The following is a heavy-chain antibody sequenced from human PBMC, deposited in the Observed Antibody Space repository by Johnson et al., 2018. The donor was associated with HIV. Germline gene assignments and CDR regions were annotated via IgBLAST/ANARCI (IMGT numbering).Heavy chain of an antibody. V-gene: IGHV3-9*01. J-gene: IGHJ3*02. CDR1: GFTFDDYA. CDR3: ARDDAFDI. CDR2: ISWNSGSI. Sequence: VQLVQSGGGVVQPGGSLRLSCAASGFTFDDYAMHWVRQATGKGLEWVSGISWNSGSIGYADSVKGRFTISRDNAKNSLYLQMNSLRAEDTAVYYCARDDAFDIWGQGTMVTVSS.